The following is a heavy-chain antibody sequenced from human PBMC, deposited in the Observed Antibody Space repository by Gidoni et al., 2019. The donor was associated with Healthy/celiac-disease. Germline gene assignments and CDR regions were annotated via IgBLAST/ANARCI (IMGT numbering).Heavy chain of an antibody. D-gene: IGHD5-18*01. V-gene: IGHV3-23*01. Sequence: EVQLLESGGGLVQPGGSLRRSCAASGFTFSSYAMSWVRQAPGKGLERVSAISGSGGSTYYADSVKGRFTISRDNSKYTLYLQMNSLRAEDTAVYYCARPLLDTAMVTGYWGQGTLVTVSS. CDR1: GFTFSSYA. J-gene: IGHJ4*02. CDR2: ISGSGGST. CDR3: ARPLLDTAMVTGY.